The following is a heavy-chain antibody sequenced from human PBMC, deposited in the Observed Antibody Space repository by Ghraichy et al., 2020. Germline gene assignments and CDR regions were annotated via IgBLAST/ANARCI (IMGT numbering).Heavy chain of an antibody. V-gene: IGHV3-13*01. CDR2: IGTGGDT. D-gene: IGHD6-19*01. CDR1: GFTFSSSD. J-gene: IGHJ2*01. CDR3: AREIFDGYSNGWDLDL. Sequence: GGSLRLSCTASGFTFSSSDIHWVRQATGKGLEWVAAIGTGGDTYYSDSVKGRFTIFRENAKNSLYLQMNSLRAGDTALYYCAREIFDGYSNGWDLDLWGRGTLVTVSS.